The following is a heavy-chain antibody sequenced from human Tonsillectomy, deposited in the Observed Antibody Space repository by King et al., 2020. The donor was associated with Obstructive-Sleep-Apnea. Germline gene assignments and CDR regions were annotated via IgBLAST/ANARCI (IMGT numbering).Heavy chain of an antibody. CDR2: MNPNSGDT. CDR1: GYTFTSYD. CDR3: ARRWGAGGSDY. V-gene: IGHV1-8*01. Sequence: QLVQSGAEVKKPGASVKVSCKASGYTFTSYDIDWVRQATGQGLEWMGWMNPNSGDTCYAQKFQGRVTMTRNNSISTAYMELSSPRSDDTAVFYCARRWGAGGSDYWGQGTLVTVSS. D-gene: IGHD2-15*01. J-gene: IGHJ4*02.